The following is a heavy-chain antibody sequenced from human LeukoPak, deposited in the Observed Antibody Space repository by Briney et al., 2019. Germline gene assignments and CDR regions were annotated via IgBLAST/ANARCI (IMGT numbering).Heavy chain of an antibody. D-gene: IGHD2-15*01. CDR3: ARGFGRYCSGGSCYGPEYNWFDP. CDR1: GYTFTSYG. Sequence: ASVKVSCKASGYTFTSYGISWVRQAPGQGLEWMGWISAYNGNTNYAQKLQGRVTMTTDTSTSTAYMELRSLRSDDTAVYYCARGFGRYCSGGSCYGPEYNWFDPWGQGTWSPSPQ. CDR2: ISAYNGNT. J-gene: IGHJ5*02. V-gene: IGHV1-18*01.